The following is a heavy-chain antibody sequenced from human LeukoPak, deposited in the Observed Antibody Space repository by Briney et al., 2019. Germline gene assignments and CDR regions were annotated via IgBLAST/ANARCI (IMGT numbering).Heavy chain of an antibody. Sequence: SETLSLTCTVSGGSISSYYWSWIRQPLGKGLEWIGNIFYSGSTYYSPSLKSRVTISLDTSRNQFSLKLNSVTAADTAVYYCAKSNGYGLVDIWGQGTMVTVSS. CDR3: AKSNGYGLVDI. CDR1: GGSISSYY. J-gene: IGHJ3*02. CDR2: IFYSGST. V-gene: IGHV4-59*04. D-gene: IGHD3-10*01.